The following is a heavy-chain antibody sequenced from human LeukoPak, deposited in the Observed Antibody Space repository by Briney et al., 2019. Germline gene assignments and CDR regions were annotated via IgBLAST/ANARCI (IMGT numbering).Heavy chain of an antibody. CDR1: GGSISSSSYY. J-gene: IGHJ5*02. D-gene: IGHD3-22*01. V-gene: IGHV4-39*07. Sequence: SETLSLTCTVSGGSISSSSYYWGWIRQPPGKGLEWIGSIYYSGSTYYNPSLKSRVTISVDTSKNQFSLKLSSVTAADTAVYYCARGGGREGWAYYYDSSGSAWFDPWGQGTLVTVSS. CDR2: IYYSGST. CDR3: ARGGGREGWAYYYDSSGSAWFDP.